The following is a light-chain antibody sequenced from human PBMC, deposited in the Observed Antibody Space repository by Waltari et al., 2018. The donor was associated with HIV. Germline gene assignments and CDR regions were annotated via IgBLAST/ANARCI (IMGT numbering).Light chain of an antibody. CDR2: RNN. J-gene: IGLJ2*01. CDR3: AAWDDSLSGRVV. V-gene: IGLV1-47*01. CDR1: SSNIGSNS. Sequence: QSVLTQPPSASGTPGQRVTISCSGRSSNIGSNSVYCYQQPPGTAPKLLIYRNNQRPSGVPDRFSGSKSGTSASLAISGLRSEDEADYYCAAWDDSLSGRVVFGGGTKLTVL.